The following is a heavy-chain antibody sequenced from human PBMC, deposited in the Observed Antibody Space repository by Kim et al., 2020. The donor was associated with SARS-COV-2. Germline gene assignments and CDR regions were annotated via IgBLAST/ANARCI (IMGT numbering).Heavy chain of an antibody. V-gene: IGHV3-30*18. CDR3: AKASDFWRALTYYFYY. J-gene: IGHJ4*01. CDR1: GFTFSSYG. D-gene: IGHD3-3*01. CDR2: ISYDGSNK. Sequence: GGSLRLSCAASGFTFSSYGMHWVRQAPGKGLEWVAVISYDGSNKYYADSVKGRFTISRDNSKNTLYLQMNSLRAEDTAVYYCAKASDFWRALTYYFYY.